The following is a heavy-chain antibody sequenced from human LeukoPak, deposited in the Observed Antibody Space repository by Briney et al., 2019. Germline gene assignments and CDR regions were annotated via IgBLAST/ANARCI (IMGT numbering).Heavy chain of an antibody. Sequence: PSETLSLTCTVSGGSISSGSYYWSWFRQPAEKGLEWIGRIYTSGSTYYNPSLKSRVTISADTSKNQFSLKLSSVTAADTAVYYCARGGYYGSGNDFRFDPWGQGTLVTVSS. CDR1: GGSISSGSYY. CDR2: IYTSGST. V-gene: IGHV4-61*02. D-gene: IGHD3-10*01. CDR3: ARGGYYGSGNDFRFDP. J-gene: IGHJ5*02.